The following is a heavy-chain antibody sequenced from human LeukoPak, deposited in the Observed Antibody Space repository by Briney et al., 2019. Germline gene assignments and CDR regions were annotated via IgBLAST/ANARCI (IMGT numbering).Heavy chain of an antibody. J-gene: IGHJ4*02. CDR1: GGSFSGYY. Sequence: SEALSLTCAVYGGSFSGYYWSWIRQPPGKGLEWIGEINHSGSTNYNPSLKSRVTISVDTSKNQFSLKLSSVTAADTAVYYCARKGRYNWKLPGHDYWGQGTLVTVSS. D-gene: IGHD1-20*01. CDR2: INHSGST. V-gene: IGHV4-34*01. CDR3: ARKGRYNWKLPGHDY.